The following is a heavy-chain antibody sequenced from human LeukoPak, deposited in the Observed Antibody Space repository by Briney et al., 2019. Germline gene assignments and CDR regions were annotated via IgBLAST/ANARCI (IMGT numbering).Heavy chain of an antibody. D-gene: IGHD6-13*01. CDR2: ISSDGKHN. CDR1: GFTFSNYA. CDR3: ARAGIRSSSPVYYYYGMDV. J-gene: IGHJ6*02. Sequence: GGSLRLSCAASGFTFSNYAIHWVRQAPGKGLEWVAVISSDGKHNNYADSVKGRFTLSRDNSKNTLYMQMNSLRTEDTAMYYCARAGIRSSSPVYYYYGMDVWDQGTTVTVSS. V-gene: IGHV3-30*04.